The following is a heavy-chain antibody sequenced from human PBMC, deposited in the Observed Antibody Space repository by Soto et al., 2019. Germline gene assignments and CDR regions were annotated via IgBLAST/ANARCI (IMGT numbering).Heavy chain of an antibody. Sequence: EVQLVESGGGLIQPGGSLRLSCAASGFTFSSNDMNWVRQAPGKGLEWVSLIYSGGITYYAASVEGRFTISRDNSKNTLYLQMSSLRAEDTAVYYCAARQLLPGAPWGQGTMVTVSS. CDR3: AARQLLPGAP. D-gene: IGHD3-10*01. V-gene: IGHV3-53*01. CDR2: IYSGGIT. J-gene: IGHJ3*01. CDR1: GFTFSSND.